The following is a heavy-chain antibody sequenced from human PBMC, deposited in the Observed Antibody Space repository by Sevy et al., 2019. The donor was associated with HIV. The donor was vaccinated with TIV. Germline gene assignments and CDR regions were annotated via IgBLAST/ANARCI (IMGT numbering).Heavy chain of an antibody. Sequence: SETLSLTCAVYGGSFSGYYWSWIRQPPGKGLEWIGEINHSGSTNYNPSLKSRVTISVDTSKNQFSLKLSPVTAADTAVYYCARVSSAYYYGSGRSFDYWGQGTLVTVSS. CDR1: GGSFSGYY. D-gene: IGHD3-10*01. V-gene: IGHV4-34*01. J-gene: IGHJ4*02. CDR2: INHSGST. CDR3: ARVSSAYYYGSGRSFDY.